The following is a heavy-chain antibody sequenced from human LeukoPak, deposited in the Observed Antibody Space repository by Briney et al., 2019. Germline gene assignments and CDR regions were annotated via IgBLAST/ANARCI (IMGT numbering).Heavy chain of an antibody. CDR1: GGSISSYY. V-gene: IGHV4-59*08. Sequence: PSETLSLTCTVSGGSISSYYWSWIRQPPGKGLEWIGYIYYSGSTNYHPSLKSRVTISVDTSKNQFSLKLSSVTAADTAVYYCASSTRGLLWFGELLWGQGTLVTVSS. CDR2: IYYSGST. J-gene: IGHJ4*02. D-gene: IGHD3-10*01. CDR3: ASSTRGLLWFGELL.